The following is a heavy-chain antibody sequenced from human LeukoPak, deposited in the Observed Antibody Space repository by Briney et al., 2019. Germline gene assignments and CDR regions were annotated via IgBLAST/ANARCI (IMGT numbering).Heavy chain of an antibody. Sequence: SETLSLTCTVSGGSIRSGGYYWSWIRQHPGKGLEWIGYIYYSGSTYYNPSLKSRVTISVDTSKNQFSLKLGSVTAADTAVYYCASQWLDHYYYGMDVWGQGTTVTVSS. D-gene: IGHD6-19*01. CDR2: IYYSGST. J-gene: IGHJ6*02. CDR3: ASQWLDHYYYGMDV. CDR1: GGSIRSGGYY. V-gene: IGHV4-31*03.